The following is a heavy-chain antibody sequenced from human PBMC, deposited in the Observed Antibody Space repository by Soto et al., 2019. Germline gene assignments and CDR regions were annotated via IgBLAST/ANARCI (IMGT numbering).Heavy chain of an antibody. CDR1: GLSVSTNF. J-gene: IGHJ6*02. V-gene: IGHV3-53*01. CDR3: TRDAPGERPYYFYYYGMDV. CDR2: IYSGGKT. Sequence: GGSLRLSCAASGLSVSTNFMSWVRQAPGKGLEWLADIYSGGKTFYADSVKGRFTISKDNSKNTLSLQMNSLRAEDTAVYYCTRDAPGERPYYFYYYGMDVWGQGTTVTVSS.